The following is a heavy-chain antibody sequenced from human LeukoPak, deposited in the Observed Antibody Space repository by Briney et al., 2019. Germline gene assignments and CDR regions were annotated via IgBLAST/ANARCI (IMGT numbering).Heavy chain of an antibody. V-gene: IGHV3-7*01. J-gene: IGHJ4*02. CDR1: GSTFSSYW. Sequence: PGGSLRLSCAASGSTFSSYWMSWVRQAPGKGLEWVANIKQDGSEKYYVDSVKGRFTISRDNAKNSLYLQMNSLRAEDTAVYYCARAKGFWSGYYKYYFDYWGQGTLVTVSS. D-gene: IGHD3-3*01. CDR2: IKQDGSEK. CDR3: ARAKGFWSGYYKYYFDY.